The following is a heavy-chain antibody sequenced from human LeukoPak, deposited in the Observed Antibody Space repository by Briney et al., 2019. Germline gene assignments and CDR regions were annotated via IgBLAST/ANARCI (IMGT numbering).Heavy chain of an antibody. CDR3: ARDLDGYCSSTSCSGWFDP. V-gene: IGHV4-59*01. D-gene: IGHD2-2*03. CDR1: GGSISSYY. CDR2: IYYSGST. Sequence: SETLSLTCTVSGGSISSYYWSWIRQPPGKGLEWIGYIYYSGSTRYNSSLKSRVTISVGTSKNQFSLKLSSVTAADTAVYYCARDLDGYCSSTSCSGWFDPWGQGTLVTVSS. J-gene: IGHJ5*02.